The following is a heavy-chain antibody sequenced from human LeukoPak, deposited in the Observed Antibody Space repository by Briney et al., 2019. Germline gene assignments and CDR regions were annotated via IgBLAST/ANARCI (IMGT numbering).Heavy chain of an antibody. V-gene: IGHV1-69-2*01. CDR1: GYTFTDYY. CDR3: ATLASGFTNSLGGLYNWFDP. CDR2: VDPEDGET. D-gene: IGHD1-1*01. Sequence: ATVKISCKVSGYTFTDYYMHWVQQVPGKGLEWMGLVDPEDGETIYAEKFQGRVTITADTSTDTAYMELSSLRSEDTAVYYCATLASGFTNSLGGLYNWFDPWGQGTLVTVSS. J-gene: IGHJ5*02.